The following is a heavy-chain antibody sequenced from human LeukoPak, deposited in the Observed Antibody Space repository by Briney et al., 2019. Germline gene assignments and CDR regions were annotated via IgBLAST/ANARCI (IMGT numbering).Heavy chain of an antibody. J-gene: IGHJ4*02. Sequence: PSETLSLTCAVSGGSISSSNWWSWVRQPPGKGLEWIGEINHSGSTNYNPSLKSRVTISVDTSKNQFSLKLSSVTAADTAVYYCARGRLGYCSGGSCYGLDYWGQGTLVTVSS. CDR3: ARGRLGYCSGGSCYGLDY. CDR1: GGSISSSNW. CDR2: INHSGST. D-gene: IGHD2-15*01. V-gene: IGHV4-4*02.